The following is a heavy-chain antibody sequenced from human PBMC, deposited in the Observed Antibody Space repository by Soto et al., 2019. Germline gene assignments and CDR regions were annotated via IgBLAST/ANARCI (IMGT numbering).Heavy chain of an antibody. J-gene: IGHJ4*02. CDR2: ISYDGSNK. CDR3: AKDSLRYFDWLDY. CDR1: GFTFSSYG. V-gene: IGHV3-30*18. Sequence: VGSLRLSCAASGFTFSSYGMHWVRQAPGKGLEWVAVISYDGSNKYYADSVKGRFTISRDNSKNTLYLQMNSLRAEDTAVYYCAKDSLRYFDWLDYWGQGTLVTVSS. D-gene: IGHD3-9*01.